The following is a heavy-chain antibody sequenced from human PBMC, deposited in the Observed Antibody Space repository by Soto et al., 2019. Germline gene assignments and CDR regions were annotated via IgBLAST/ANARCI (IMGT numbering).Heavy chain of an antibody. J-gene: IGHJ6*03. V-gene: IGHV3-21*01. CDR2: ISSSSSYI. Sequence: GGSLRLSCAASGFTFSSYSMNWVRQAPGKGLEWVSSISSSSSYIYYADSVKGRFTISRDNAKNSLYLQMNSLRAEDTAVYYCARVGSLGVGHIVGLASFARYYYYYYMDVWGKGTTVTVSS. CDR3: ARVGSLGVGHIVGLASFARYYYYYYMDV. D-gene: IGHD2-21*01. CDR1: GFTFSSYS.